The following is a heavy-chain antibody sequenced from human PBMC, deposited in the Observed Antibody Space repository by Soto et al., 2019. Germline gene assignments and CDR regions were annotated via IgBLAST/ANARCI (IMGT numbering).Heavy chain of an antibody. Sequence: VGSLRLSCAASGFTFSNYAMAWVRMAQGKGWGWVSGVGGGGGNTYYEAAVKGRFTITRDNSKNTLYLQMNSLRAEDTAIYYCAKVWGEDGYCTRTSCLYYFHHWGQGVLVTVSS. CDR2: VGGGGGNT. V-gene: IGHV3-23*01. CDR1: GFTFSNYA. D-gene: IGHD2-2*03. CDR3: AKVWGEDGYCTRTSCLYYFHH. J-gene: IGHJ4*02.